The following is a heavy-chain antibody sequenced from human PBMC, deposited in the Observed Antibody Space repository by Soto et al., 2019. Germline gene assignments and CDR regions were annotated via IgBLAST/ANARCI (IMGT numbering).Heavy chain of an antibody. V-gene: IGHV3-9*01. CDR1: GFTFDDYA. J-gene: IGHJ4*02. CDR2: ISWNSGSI. D-gene: IGHD1-20*01. CDR3: AKARDSVAYKYYFDH. Sequence: EVQLVESGGGLVQPGRSLRLSCAASGFTFDDYAMHWVRQAPGKGLEWVSGISWNSGSIGYADSVKGRFTISRDNAKNSLYLQMNSLRPEDTALYYGAKARDSVAYKYYFDHCGQGTLVAV.